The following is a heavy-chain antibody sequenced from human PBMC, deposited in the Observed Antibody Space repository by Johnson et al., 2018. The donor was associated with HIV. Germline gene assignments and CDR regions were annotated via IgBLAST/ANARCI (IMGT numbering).Heavy chain of an antibody. CDR3: ARGSRYTYDNDDAYLLHAFDF. D-gene: IGHD3-22*01. CDR2: ISSSDSTI. CDR1: GFTFSDYY. V-gene: IGHV3-11*04. J-gene: IGHJ3*01. Sequence: VQLVESGGGLVKPGGSLRLSCVASGFTFSDYYMSWIRQAPGKGLEWISYISSSDSTIYSADSVQGRFTISRDNAKNSLYLQMNSLRAEDTAVYYCARGSRYTYDNDDAYLLHAFDFWGQGTMVTVSS.